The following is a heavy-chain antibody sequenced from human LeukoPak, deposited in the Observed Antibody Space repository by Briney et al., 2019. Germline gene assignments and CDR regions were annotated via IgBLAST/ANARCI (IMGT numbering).Heavy chain of an antibody. J-gene: IGHJ3*01. D-gene: IGHD1-26*01. CDR3: ARENPGGAFDF. V-gene: IGHV3-7*01. CDR1: GFTFSRYW. Sequence: GGSLRLSCTASGFTFSRYWMTWVRQAPGKGLEWVANIKEDGSAKYYVDSMKGRFTISRDNAKNSLYLQINSLRDEDTAVYYCARENPGGAFDFWGQGTMVTVSS. CDR2: IKEDGSAK.